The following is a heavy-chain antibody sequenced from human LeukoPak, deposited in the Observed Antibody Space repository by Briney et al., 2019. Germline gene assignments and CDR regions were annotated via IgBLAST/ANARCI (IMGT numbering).Heavy chain of an antibody. CDR2: IRYDGSNK. CDR3: GNTYYDFWSSYYPLGY. D-gene: IGHD3-3*01. Sequence: QPGGSLRLSCAASGFTFSSYGMNWVRQAPGKGLEWVPFIRYDGSNKYYADSVKGRFTIPKDNSKNTLYLQMNSLRAEDTAVYYCGNTYYDFWSSYYPLGYRGQGTLVTVSS. J-gene: IGHJ4*02. V-gene: IGHV3-30*02. CDR1: GFTFSSYG.